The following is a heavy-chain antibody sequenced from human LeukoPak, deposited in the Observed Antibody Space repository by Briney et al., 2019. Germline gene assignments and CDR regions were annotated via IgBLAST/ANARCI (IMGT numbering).Heavy chain of an antibody. CDR3: ARDRFTIFGVAPYFDY. D-gene: IGHD3-3*01. J-gene: IGHJ4*02. CDR1: GFTFSDYY. CDR2: ISSSGSTI. Sequence: GGSLRLSCAASGFTFSDYYMSWIRQAPGKGLEWVSYISSSGSTIYYADSVKGRFTISRDNAKNSLYLQMNRLRAEDTAVYYCARDRFTIFGVAPYFDYWGQGTLVTVSS. V-gene: IGHV3-11*04.